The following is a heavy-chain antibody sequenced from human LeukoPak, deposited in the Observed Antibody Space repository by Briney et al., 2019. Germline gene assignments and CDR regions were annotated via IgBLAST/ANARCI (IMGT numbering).Heavy chain of an antibody. Sequence: ASVTVSCKASGYTFNNFFISWLRQAPGQGLAWVGWISPHSHTTHYAEKFQGRVTMTTGTSTTTVYMELRSLRSDDTAVYFCARGQTMYYWGQGTPVTVSS. V-gene: IGHV1-18*01. CDR2: ISPHSHTT. CDR3: ARGQTMYY. J-gene: IGHJ4*02. CDR1: GYTFNNFF. D-gene: IGHD3-10*02.